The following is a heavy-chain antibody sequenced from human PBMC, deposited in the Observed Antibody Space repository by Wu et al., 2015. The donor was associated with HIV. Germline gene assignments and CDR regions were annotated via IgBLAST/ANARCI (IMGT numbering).Heavy chain of an antibody. Sequence: VRQAPGQGLEWMGRIIPIFGTANYAQKFLGRVTITADESTSTAYMELSSLRSEDTAVYYCARKGGRYYDSSGQGAFDIWGQGTMVTVSS. D-gene: IGHD3-22*01. CDR2: IIPIFGTA. V-gene: IGHV1-69*15. CDR3: ARKGGRYYDSSGQGAFDI. J-gene: IGHJ3*02.